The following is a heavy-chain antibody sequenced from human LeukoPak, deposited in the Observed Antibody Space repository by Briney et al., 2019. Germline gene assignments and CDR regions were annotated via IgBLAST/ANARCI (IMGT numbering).Heavy chain of an antibody. CDR3: ARGLLTGRNWYFDL. CDR1: GYTFTGYY. D-gene: IGHD3-9*01. Sequence: ASVTVSCKASGYTFTGYYIHWMRQAPGQGLEWMGWINPHSGGTNYAQNFQGRVTMTRDTSISTVYMELLTLRSDDTAVYFCARGLLTGRNWYFDLWGRGTLLTASS. V-gene: IGHV1-2*02. CDR2: INPHSGGT. J-gene: IGHJ2*01.